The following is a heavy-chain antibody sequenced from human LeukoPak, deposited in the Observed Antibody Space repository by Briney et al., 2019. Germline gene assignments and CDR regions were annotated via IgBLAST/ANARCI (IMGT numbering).Heavy chain of an antibody. D-gene: IGHD2-21*01. J-gene: IGHJ4*02. CDR1: GFTFSGYW. CDR2: INTDGTTT. CDR3: ARDVVADRTY. Sequence: GGSLRLSCAASGFTFSGYWMHWVRQAPGKGLVWVSRINTDGTTTNYADSVKGRFTISRDNAKNTLYLQMNSLRAEDTAVYYCARDVVADRTYWGQGTPVTVSS. V-gene: IGHV3-74*01.